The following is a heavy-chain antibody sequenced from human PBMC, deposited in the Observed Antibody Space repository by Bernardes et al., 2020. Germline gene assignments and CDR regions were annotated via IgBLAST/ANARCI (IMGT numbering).Heavy chain of an antibody. Sequence: GVSLKISRKGSGYSFTSYWNGWVRQIPGKGLEWMGIIYPGDSDTRYSPSFQGQVTISADKSISTAYLQWSSLKASDTAMYYCAIHGPLGYGSGRYFDYWGQRTLVTVSS. CDR2: IYPGDSDT. CDR1: GYSFTSYW. CDR3: AIHGPLGYGSGRYFDY. V-gene: IGHV5-51*01. J-gene: IGHJ4*02. D-gene: IGHD3-10*01.